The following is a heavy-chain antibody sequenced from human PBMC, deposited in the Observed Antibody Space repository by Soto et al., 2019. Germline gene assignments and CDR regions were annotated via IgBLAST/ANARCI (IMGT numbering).Heavy chain of an antibody. V-gene: IGHV3-30*18. J-gene: IGHJ6*03. Sequence: GGSLRLSCAASGFTFSSYGMHWVRQAPGKGLEWVAVISYDGSNKYYADSVKGRFTISRDNSKNTLYLQMNSLRAEDTAVYYCAKGLGGSWLDYYYMGVWGKETTVTVSS. D-gene: IGHD6-13*01. CDR1: GFTFSSYG. CDR3: AKGLGGSWLDYYYMGV. CDR2: ISYDGSNK.